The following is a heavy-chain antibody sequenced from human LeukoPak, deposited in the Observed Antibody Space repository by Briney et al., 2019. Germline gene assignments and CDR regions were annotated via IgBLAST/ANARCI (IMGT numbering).Heavy chain of an antibody. CDR1: GFTFSNSA. Sequence: GGSLRLSCAASGFTFSNSAMSWVRQAPGKGLEWVSSISGSGSGGSTYYADSVKGRFTISRDNSKNTLYLQMNSLRAEDTAVYYCARGPSGYHNTGGQGTLVTVSS. CDR2: ISGSGSGGST. J-gene: IGHJ4*02. D-gene: IGHD5-12*01. CDR3: ARGPSGYHNT. V-gene: IGHV3-23*01.